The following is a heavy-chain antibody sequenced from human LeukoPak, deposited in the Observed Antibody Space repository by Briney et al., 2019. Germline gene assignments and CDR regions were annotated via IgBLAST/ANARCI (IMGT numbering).Heavy chain of an antibody. Sequence: GGSLRLSCAASGFTFSSYEMNWVRQTPGKGLEWVSYISSSGSTIYYADSVKGRFTISRDNAKNSLYLQMNSLRAEDTAVYYCARVSSGYFYYYYGMDVWGQGTTVTVSS. V-gene: IGHV3-48*03. CDR1: GFTFSSYE. D-gene: IGHD3-22*01. CDR3: ARVSSGYFYYYYGMDV. CDR2: ISSSGSTI. J-gene: IGHJ6*02.